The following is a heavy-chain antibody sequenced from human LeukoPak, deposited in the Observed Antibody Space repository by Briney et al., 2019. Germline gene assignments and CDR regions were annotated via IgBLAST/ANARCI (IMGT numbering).Heavy chain of an antibody. Sequence: ASVKVSCKPSGYTFTGDYLHWVRQAPGQGLEWMGWINPNTGATISAQKFQGRVTMTRDTSINTAYMELSRLTSDDTAVYYCARDRVGSGWPRPYYFENWGQGTLVTVSS. CDR1: GYTFTGDY. D-gene: IGHD6-19*01. V-gene: IGHV1-2*02. J-gene: IGHJ4*02. CDR2: INPNTGAT. CDR3: ARDRVGSGWPRPYYFEN.